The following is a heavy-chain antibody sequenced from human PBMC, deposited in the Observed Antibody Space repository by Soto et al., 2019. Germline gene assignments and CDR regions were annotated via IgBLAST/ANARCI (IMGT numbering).Heavy chain of an antibody. Sequence: RASVKVSCKASGYTFTSYGISWVRQAPGQGLEWMGWINVYNGNTNYAQKLQGRVTMTTDTSTNTAYMDLRSLRSDDTAVYFCARGPYLCGGGTCYSSPPAYWGRGTLVTVSS. CDR2: INVYNGNT. CDR3: ARGPYLCGGGTCYSSPPAY. V-gene: IGHV1-18*01. J-gene: IGHJ4*02. CDR1: GYTFTSYG. D-gene: IGHD2-15*01.